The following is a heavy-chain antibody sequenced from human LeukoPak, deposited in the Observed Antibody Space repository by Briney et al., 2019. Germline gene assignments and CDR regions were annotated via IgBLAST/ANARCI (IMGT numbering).Heavy chain of an antibody. J-gene: IGHJ4*02. D-gene: IGHD1-20*01. CDR3: ARDTTGAYNWNYLDY. V-gene: IGHV1-69*06. CDR1: GGTFSSYA. Sequence: GASVRVSCKASGGTFSSYAISWVRQAPGQGLEWMGGIIPIFGTANYAQKFQGRVTITADKSTSTAYMELSSLRSEDTAVYYCARDTTGAYNWNYLDYWGQGTLVTVSS. CDR2: IIPIFGTA.